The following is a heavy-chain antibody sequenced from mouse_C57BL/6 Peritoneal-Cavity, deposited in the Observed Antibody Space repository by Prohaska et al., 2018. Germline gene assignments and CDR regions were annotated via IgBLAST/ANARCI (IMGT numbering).Heavy chain of an antibody. D-gene: IGHD2-4*01. CDR1: GYTFPIYL. CDR2: INPSNGGT. V-gene: IGHV1-53*01. Sequence: GASVKLSCKASGYTFPIYLMHWVKQRPGQGLEWIGNINPSNGGTNYNEKFKSKATLTVDKSSSTAYMQLSSLTSEDSAVYYCARTGDYDYAMDYWGQGTSVTVSS. CDR3: ARTGDYDYAMDY. J-gene: IGHJ4*01.